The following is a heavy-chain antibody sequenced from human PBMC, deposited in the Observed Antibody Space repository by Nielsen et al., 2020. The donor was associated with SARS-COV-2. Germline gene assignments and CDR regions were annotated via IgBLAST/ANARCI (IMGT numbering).Heavy chain of an antibody. J-gene: IGHJ4*02. CDR3: AKGSCSDGSCHFDY. CDR1: GFPFDDHA. CDR2: ITWNSGSI. V-gene: IGHV3-9*01. D-gene: IGHD2-15*01. Sequence: LRLSCAASGFPFDDHAMNWVRQAPGKGLEWVSGITWNSGSIGYADSVKGRFTISRDNAKNSLYLQMNSLRAEDTALYYCAKGSCSDGSCHFDYWGQGSLVTVSS.